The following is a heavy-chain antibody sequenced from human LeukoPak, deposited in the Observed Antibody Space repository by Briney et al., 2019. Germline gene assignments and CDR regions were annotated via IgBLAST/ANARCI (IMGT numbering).Heavy chain of an antibody. Sequence: PGGSLRLSCAASGFTFSSYSMTWVRQAPGKGLEWVSSISSSSSYIYYADSVKGRFTISRDNAKNSLYLQMNSLRAEDTAVYYCARSPDYAETRFDPWGQGTLVTVSS. V-gene: IGHV3-21*01. CDR1: GFTFSSYS. CDR3: ARSPDYAETRFDP. D-gene: IGHD4-17*01. J-gene: IGHJ5*02. CDR2: ISSSSSYI.